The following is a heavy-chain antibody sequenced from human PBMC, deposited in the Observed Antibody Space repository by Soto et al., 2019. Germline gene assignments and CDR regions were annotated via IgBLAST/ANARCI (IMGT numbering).Heavy chain of an antibody. CDR3: ARDDSGFGELIPTGG. CDR2: ISSSSSYI. J-gene: IGHJ4*02. V-gene: IGHV3-21*01. CDR1: GFTFSSYS. D-gene: IGHD3-10*01. Sequence: GGSLRLSCAASGFTFSSYSMNWVRQAPGKGLEWVSSISSSSSYIYYADSVKGRFTISRDNAKNSLYLQMNSLRAEDTAVYYCARDDSGFGELIPTGGWGQGTLVTVSS.